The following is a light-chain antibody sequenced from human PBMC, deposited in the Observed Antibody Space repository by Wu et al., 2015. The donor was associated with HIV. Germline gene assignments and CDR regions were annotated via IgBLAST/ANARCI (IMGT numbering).Light chain of an antibody. V-gene: IGKV1-NL1*01. J-gene: IGKJ1*01. CDR3: LQYHNTPRA. CDR1: QGISNS. Sequence: DIQMTQSPSSLSASVGDTVTITCRASQGISNSLAWYQQKPGKSPSLLFYATSTLEIGVPSRFSGSGSGTDYTLTITSLQPEDFATYYCLQYHNTPRAFAQGTKVEIK. CDR2: ATS.